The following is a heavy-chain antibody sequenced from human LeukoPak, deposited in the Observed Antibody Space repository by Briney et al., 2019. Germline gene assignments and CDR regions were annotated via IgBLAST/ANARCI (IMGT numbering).Heavy chain of an antibody. CDR1: GFIFSTHN. Sequence: GGSLRLSCAASGFIFSTHNMNWVRQAPGKGLDWVSYISDSGDTVYYADSVKGRFTVSRDNAQNLVFLQMTSLRAEDTAVYYCARISGVAPRYWGQGTLVTVSS. D-gene: IGHD3-10*01. J-gene: IGHJ4*02. V-gene: IGHV3-48*03. CDR3: ARISGVAPRY. CDR2: ISDSGDTV.